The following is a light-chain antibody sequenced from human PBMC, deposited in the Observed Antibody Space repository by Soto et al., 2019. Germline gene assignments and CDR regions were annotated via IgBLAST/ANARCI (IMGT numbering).Light chain of an antibody. CDR2: GAS. J-gene: IGKJ5*01. CDR3: QQYKNWPPIT. CDR1: QSVSSN. V-gene: IGKV3-15*01. Sequence: EIVMTQSPATLSVSPGERATLSCRASQSVSSNLAWYQQKHGQAPRLLIYGASTRATGIPARFSGSGSGTEFTLTISSLQSEDFAIHYCQQYKNWPPITFGQGTRLEIK.